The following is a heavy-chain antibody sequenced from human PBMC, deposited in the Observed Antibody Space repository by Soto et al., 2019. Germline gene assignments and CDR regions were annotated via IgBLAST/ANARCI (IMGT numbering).Heavy chain of an antibody. V-gene: IGHV4-34*01. CDR1: GGSFSGYY. CDR3: ARVTQPQSGIAARGYFDY. J-gene: IGHJ4*02. Sequence: PSETLSLTCAVYGGSFSGYYWSWIRQPPGKGLEWIGEINHSGSTNYNPSLKSRVTISVDTSKNQFSLKLSSVTAADTAVYYCARVTQPQSGIAARGYFDYWGQGTLVTVSS. CDR2: INHSGST. D-gene: IGHD6-6*01.